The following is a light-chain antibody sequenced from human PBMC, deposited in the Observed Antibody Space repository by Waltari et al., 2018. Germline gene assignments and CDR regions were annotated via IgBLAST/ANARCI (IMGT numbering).Light chain of an antibody. CDR2: GAS. Sequence: EIVMTPSPATLSVSPGERATLSCRASQSVSSNLAWYQQKPGQAPRLLIYGASTRATGIPARFSGSRSGTEFTLTISSLQSEDFAVYFCQQYNNWPLYTFGQGTKLEIK. CDR3: QQYNNWPLYT. CDR1: QSVSSN. V-gene: IGKV3-15*01. J-gene: IGKJ2*01.